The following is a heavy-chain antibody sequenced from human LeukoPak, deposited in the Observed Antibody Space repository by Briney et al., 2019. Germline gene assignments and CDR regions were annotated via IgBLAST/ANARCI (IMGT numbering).Heavy chain of an antibody. J-gene: IGHJ5*02. Sequence: ASVKVSCKASGYTFTDYYMHWVRQAPGQGLEWMGWINPNSGGTNYAQQFQGRVTMTRDTSISTAYMKLSNLRSDDTAVYYCARGIAAAGGRWFDPWGQGTLVTVSS. V-gene: IGHV1-2*02. CDR1: GYTFTDYY. CDR2: INPNSGGT. D-gene: IGHD6-13*01. CDR3: ARGIAAAGGRWFDP.